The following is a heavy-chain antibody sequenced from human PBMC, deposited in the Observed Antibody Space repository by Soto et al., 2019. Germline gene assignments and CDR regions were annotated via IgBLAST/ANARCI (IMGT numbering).Heavy chain of an antibody. D-gene: IGHD6-19*01. J-gene: IGHJ4*02. CDR3: ARDRDYSSGWYGLAYFDY. Sequence: GGSLRLSCAASGFTFSSYWMSWVRQAPGKGLEWVANIKQDGSEKYYVDSVKGRFTISRDNAKNSLYLQMNSLRAEDTAVYYCARDRDYSSGWYGLAYFDYWGQGTLVTVSS. CDR1: GFTFSSYW. V-gene: IGHV3-7*03. CDR2: IKQDGSEK.